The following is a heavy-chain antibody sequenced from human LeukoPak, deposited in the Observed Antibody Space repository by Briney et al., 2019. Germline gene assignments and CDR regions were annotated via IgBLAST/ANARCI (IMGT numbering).Heavy chain of an antibody. V-gene: IGHV3-9*01. CDR1: GFTFNNYA. CDR3: IADTAGDLAF. D-gene: IGHD3-16*01. CDR2: ILSNSAAI. Sequence: GGSLRLSCATSGFTFNNYALHWVRQAPGKGLGWVSGILSNSAAIGYGDSVKGRFTISRDAATNSLYLQMNSLKIEDTALYYCIADTAGDLAFWGQGTLVIVSS. J-gene: IGHJ4*02.